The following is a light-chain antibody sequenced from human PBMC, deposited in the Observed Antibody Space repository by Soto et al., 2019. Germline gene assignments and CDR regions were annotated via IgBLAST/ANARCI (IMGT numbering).Light chain of an antibody. CDR2: AAS. Sequence: DIQMTQSPSSLSASVGDRVTITCRASQGIRSGLGWYQQKPGKAPKRLIDAASSLQSGVPSRFSGSGSGTEFTLTISSLQPEDFATYYCLQNNTYPLTFGGGTKVDIK. V-gene: IGKV1-17*01. CDR3: LQNNTYPLT. CDR1: QGIRSG. J-gene: IGKJ4*01.